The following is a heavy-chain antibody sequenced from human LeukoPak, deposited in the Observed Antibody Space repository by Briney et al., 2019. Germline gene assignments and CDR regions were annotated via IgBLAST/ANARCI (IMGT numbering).Heavy chain of an antibody. Sequence: GGSLRLSCAASGFTFSSYGMHWVRQAPGKGLEWVAVIWYDGSNKYYADSVKGRFTISRDNSKNTLYLQMSSLRAEDTAVYYCAITSSGWYYFDYWGQGTLVTVSS. J-gene: IGHJ4*02. CDR2: IWYDGSNK. D-gene: IGHD6-19*01. V-gene: IGHV3-33*01. CDR1: GFTFSSYG. CDR3: AITSSGWYYFDY.